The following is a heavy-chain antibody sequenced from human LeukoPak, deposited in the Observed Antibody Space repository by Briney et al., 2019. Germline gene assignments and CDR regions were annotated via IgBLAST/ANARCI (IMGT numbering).Heavy chain of an antibody. CDR3: TRGGLGLGAQYY. Sequence: GGSLRLSCVGSGFSFSTYTMNWVRQAPGKGLEWISFTSSGSGSIYYADSVKGRFTVSRDNANNSLSLQMNSLRVEDTALYYCTRGGLGLGAQYYWGQGSLVIVSS. CDR1: GFSFSTYT. J-gene: IGHJ4*02. D-gene: IGHD3-16*01. CDR2: TSSGSGSI. V-gene: IGHV3-21*04.